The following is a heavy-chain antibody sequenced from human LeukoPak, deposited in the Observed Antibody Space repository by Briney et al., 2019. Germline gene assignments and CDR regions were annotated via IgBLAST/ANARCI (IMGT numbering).Heavy chain of an antibody. CDR1: GGSISSSSYY. CDR3: ASLDFWSGYYSGGFDY. V-gene: IGHV4-39*07. J-gene: IGHJ4*02. D-gene: IGHD3-3*01. CDR2: IYYSGST. Sequence: SETLSLTCTVSGGSISSSSYYWGWIRQPPGKGLEWIGSIYYSGSTYCNPSLKSRVTISVDTSKNQFSLKLSSVTAADTAVYYCASLDFWSGYYSGGFDYWGQGTLVTVSS.